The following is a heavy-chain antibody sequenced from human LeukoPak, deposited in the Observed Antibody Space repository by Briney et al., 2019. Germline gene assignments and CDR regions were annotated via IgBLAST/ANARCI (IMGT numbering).Heavy chain of an antibody. CDR2: IYYSGST. D-gene: IGHD5-24*01. V-gene: IGHV4-59*11. CDR3: ARVVEMATIALGAFDI. CDR1: GGSISRHY. Sequence: SETLSLTCTVSGGSISRHYWSWIRQPPGKGLEWIGYIYYSGSTNYNPSLKSRVTISVDTSKNQFSLKLSSVTAADTAVYYCARVVEMATIALGAFDIWGQGTMVTVSS. J-gene: IGHJ3*02.